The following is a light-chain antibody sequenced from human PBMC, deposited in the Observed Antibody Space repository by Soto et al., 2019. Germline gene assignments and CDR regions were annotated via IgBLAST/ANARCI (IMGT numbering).Light chain of an antibody. CDR3: QQYDSSSQT. Sequence: DIQMTQSPSTLSASVGDRVTITCRASQSISTWLAWYQQKPGKAPKVLIYDASNLESGVPSRFSGSGSGTEFTLTISSLQPDDFATYYCQQYDSSSQTFGQETQVEV. CDR2: DAS. V-gene: IGKV1-5*01. J-gene: IGKJ1*01. CDR1: QSISTW.